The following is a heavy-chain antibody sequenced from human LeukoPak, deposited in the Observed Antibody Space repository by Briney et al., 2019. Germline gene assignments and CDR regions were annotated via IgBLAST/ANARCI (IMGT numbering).Heavy chain of an antibody. V-gene: IGHV3-33*01. CDR2: IWYDGSNK. D-gene: IGHD2-2*01. J-gene: IGHJ6*02. CDR3: ERYPLVYCSSTSCYSSRSSLAYYYYYGMDV. CDR1: GFTFSSYG. Sequence: GGSLRLSCAASGFTFSSYGVHWVRQAPGKGLEWVAVIWYDGSNKYYADSVKGRFTISRDNSKNTLYLQMNSLRAEDTAVYYCERYPLVYCSSTSCYSSRSSLAYYYYYGMDVWGQGTTVTVSS.